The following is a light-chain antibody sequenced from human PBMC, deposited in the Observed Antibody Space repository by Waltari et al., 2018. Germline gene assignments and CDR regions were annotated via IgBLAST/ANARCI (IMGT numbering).Light chain of an antibody. J-gene: IGKJ4*01. CDR2: AAP. CDR3: QQSYSTPA. V-gene: IGKV1-39*01. CDR1: QSISSY. Sequence: DIQMTQSPSSLSASVGDRVTIPCRASQSISSYLNWYQQKPGKAPKLLIYAAPSLQSGVPSRFSGSGSGTDFTLTISSLQPEDFATYYCQQSYSTPAFGGGTKVEIK.